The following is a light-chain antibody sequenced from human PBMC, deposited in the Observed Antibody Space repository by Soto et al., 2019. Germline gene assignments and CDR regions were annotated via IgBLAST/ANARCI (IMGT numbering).Light chain of an antibody. CDR2: DTS. V-gene: IGKV3-11*01. CDR3: QQRSNFLWT. J-gene: IGKJ1*01. CDR1: QSVSNF. Sequence: EIVLTQSPATLSLFPGERATLSCRASQSVSNFLAWYQHKPGQAPRLLMYDTSNRATGVPARFSGSGSGTDFTLTISSLEPEDFAVYFCQQRSNFLWTFGQGTKVEV.